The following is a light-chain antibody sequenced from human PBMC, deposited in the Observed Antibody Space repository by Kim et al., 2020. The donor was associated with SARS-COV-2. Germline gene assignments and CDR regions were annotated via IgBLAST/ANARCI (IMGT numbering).Light chain of an antibody. CDR1: TVNIGIKT. J-gene: IGLJ3*02. CDR3: ATWDQSLSGWV. CDR2: TNS. Sequence: GQRVTISCSGSTVNIGIKTVSWYQHLAGTAPKVLIYTNSERPSGVPDRFSGSKSGTSASLAISGLQSEDEAEYYCATWDQSLSGWVFGGGTQLTVL. V-gene: IGLV1-44*01.